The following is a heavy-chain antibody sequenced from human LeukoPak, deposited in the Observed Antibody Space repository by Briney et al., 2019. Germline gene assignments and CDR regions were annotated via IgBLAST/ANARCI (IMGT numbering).Heavy chain of an antibody. CDR1: GGSMSPYH. Sequence: SETLSLTCTVSGGSMSPYHWGWIRQPPGKGLEWTGYIYYSGSTNYNPSLKSRVTISVDTSENQFSLKLSSVTAADTAIYYCARAVSGRFDYWGQGTLVTVSS. J-gene: IGHJ4*02. CDR3: ARAVSGRFDY. V-gene: IGHV4-59*08. CDR2: IYYSGST. D-gene: IGHD6-19*01.